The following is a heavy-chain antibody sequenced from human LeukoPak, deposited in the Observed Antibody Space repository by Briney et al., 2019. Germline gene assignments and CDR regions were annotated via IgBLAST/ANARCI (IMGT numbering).Heavy chain of an antibody. CDR3: ARDFGGSGSGYMYV. CDR1: GFTVSSSY. J-gene: IGHJ6*03. D-gene: IGHD3-10*01. CDR2: MYSGGST. V-gene: IGHV3-66*02. Sequence: TGGSLRLSCAASGFTVSSSYMSWVRQAPGKGLEWVSVMYSGGSTYYADSVKGRFTISRDNSKNTLYLQMNSLRAEDTAVYYCARDFGGSGSGYMYVWGKGTTVTVSS.